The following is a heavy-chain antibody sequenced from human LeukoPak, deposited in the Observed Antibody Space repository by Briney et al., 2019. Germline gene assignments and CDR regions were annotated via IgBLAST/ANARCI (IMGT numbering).Heavy chain of an antibody. V-gene: IGHV3-7*01. CDR2: IKQDGSEK. CDR3: AREWQGGIAAAGTRIEGDY. Sequence: PGGSLRLSCAVSGFSVSGYWMTWVRQAPGKGLEWVSNIKQDGSEKNYVDSVKGRFTISGDNAENSLLLQMNSLRVEDTAVYYCAREWQGGIAAAGTRIEGDYWGQGTLVAVSS. D-gene: IGHD6-13*01. CDR1: GFSVSGYW. J-gene: IGHJ4*02.